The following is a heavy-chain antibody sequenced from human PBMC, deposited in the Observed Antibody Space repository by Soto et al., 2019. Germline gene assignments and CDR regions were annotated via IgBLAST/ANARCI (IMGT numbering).Heavy chain of an antibody. CDR1: GGTFSTHA. Sequence: QVLLVQSGAEVKKPGSSVKVSCKASGGTFSTHAISWVRQAPGQGLEWMGGIIPIFGTANYAQKFQGRVTITADQSTSTADMEVRSLRSEDTAVYYCARGWETVGTSTPFAYWGQGTLVTVSS. V-gene: IGHV1-69*01. J-gene: IGHJ4*02. D-gene: IGHD1-26*01. CDR2: IIPIFGTA. CDR3: ARGWETVGTSTPFAY.